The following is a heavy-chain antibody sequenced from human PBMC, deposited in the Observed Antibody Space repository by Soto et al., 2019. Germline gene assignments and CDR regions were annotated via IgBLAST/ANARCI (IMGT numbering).Heavy chain of an antibody. CDR1: GGSFSGYH. CDR2: INHSGST. D-gene: IGHD6-13*01. J-gene: IGHJ6*02. V-gene: IGHV4-34*01. Sequence: PSETLSLTCAVYGGSFSGYHWSWIRQSPGKGLEWIGEINHSGSTNYKASLKSRVTISLDTSKNKYSLKLSSVTAADTAVYYCARVSGYSSSWYTGARGYYYNMDVWGQGTTVTAP. CDR3: ARVSGYSSSWYTGARGYYYNMDV.